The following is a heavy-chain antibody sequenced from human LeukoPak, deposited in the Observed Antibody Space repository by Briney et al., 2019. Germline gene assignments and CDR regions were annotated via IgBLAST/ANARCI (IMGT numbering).Heavy chain of an antibody. Sequence: SETLSLTCAVYGGSFSGYYWSWIRQPPGKGLEWIGYIYHSGSTYYNPSLKSRVTISVDRSKNQFSLKLSSVTAADTAVYYCVTGIVVMHDAFDIWGQGTMVTVSS. V-gene: IGHV4-34*01. CDR2: IYHSGST. CDR1: GGSFSGYY. D-gene: IGHD3-22*01. CDR3: VTGIVVMHDAFDI. J-gene: IGHJ3*02.